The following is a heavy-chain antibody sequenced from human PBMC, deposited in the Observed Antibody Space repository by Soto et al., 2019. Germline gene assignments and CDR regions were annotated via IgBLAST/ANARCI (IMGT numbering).Heavy chain of an antibody. CDR3: ARSRVGSSWYEGDS. Sequence: QVQLVESGGGVVQPGKSLRLSCAASGFTFSSYGMQWVRQAPGKGLDWMAVIVHDGSNQYYTDSVNGRFTISRDNSKNTLYLQMDSLRPEDTAVYFCARSRVGSSWYEGDSWGQGTLVTVSS. CDR1: GFTFSSYG. CDR2: IVHDGSNQ. D-gene: IGHD6-13*01. V-gene: IGHV3-30*03. J-gene: IGHJ4*02.